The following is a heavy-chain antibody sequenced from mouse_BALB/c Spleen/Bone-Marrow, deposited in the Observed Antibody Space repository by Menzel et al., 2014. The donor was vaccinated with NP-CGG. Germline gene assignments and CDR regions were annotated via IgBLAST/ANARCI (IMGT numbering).Heavy chain of an antibody. J-gene: IGHJ2*01. Sequence: VQLQQSGTELVRPGTSVKISCKASGYAFTNYWLGWVKQRPGHGLEWIGDIYPGSGNTYYNEKFKGKVTLTADKSSSTAYMQLSGLTSEVSAVYFCTRRGSLDYWGQGTTLTVSS. CDR2: IYPGSGNT. CDR3: TRRGSLDY. CDR1: GYAFTNYW. V-gene: IGHV1-63*01.